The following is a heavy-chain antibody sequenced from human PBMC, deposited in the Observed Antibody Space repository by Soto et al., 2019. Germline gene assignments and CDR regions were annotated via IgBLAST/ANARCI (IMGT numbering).Heavy chain of an antibody. CDR1: GFTFDDYA. Sequence: GGSLRLSCAASGFTFDDYAMHWVRQGPGKGLEWVSGISWNSGGIGYADSVKGRFTISRDNAKNSLYLQMDRLRPEDTAFYYCAKSPHDILLGSAFHYSGPATLVTLSS. V-gene: IGHV3-9*01. CDR2: ISWNSGGI. CDR3: AKSPHDILLGSAFHY. J-gene: IGHJ4*02. D-gene: IGHD3-9*01.